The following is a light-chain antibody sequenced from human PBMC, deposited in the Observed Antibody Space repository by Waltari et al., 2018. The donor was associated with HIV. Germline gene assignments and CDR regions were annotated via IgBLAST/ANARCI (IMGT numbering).Light chain of an antibody. CDR2: WAS. CDR1: QSVLYSSNNKSY. J-gene: IGKJ2*01. CDR3: QQYYSNSYT. V-gene: IGKV4-1*01. Sequence: DIVMTQSPESLAVSLGERATINCKSSQSVLYSSNNKSYLAWYQQKPGQPPKLLIYWASTRESGVPDRFSGSGSGTDFTLTISSLQTEDVAVYYCQQYYSNSYTFGQGTKLEIK.